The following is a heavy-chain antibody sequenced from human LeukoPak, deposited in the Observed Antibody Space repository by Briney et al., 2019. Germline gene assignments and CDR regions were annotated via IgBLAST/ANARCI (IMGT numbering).Heavy chain of an antibody. Sequence: ASVKVSCKASGYTFTSYDINWVRQATGRGLEWMGWMNPNSGNTGYAQKFQGRVTITRNTSISTAYMELSRLRSEDTAVYYCARALRNYYGSGSPFDYWGQGTLVTVSS. CDR3: ARALRNYYGSGSPFDY. J-gene: IGHJ4*02. CDR2: MNPNSGNT. V-gene: IGHV1-8*03. D-gene: IGHD3-10*01. CDR1: GYTFTSYD.